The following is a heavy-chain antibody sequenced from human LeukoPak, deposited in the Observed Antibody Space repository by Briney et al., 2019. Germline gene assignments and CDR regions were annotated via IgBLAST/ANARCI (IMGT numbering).Heavy chain of an antibody. Sequence: GGSLRLSCASPVVTFSIDAMSWVRQAPGKGLDWVSAISGSGGSTYYADSVKGRFTISRDNSKNTLYLQMSSLRAEDTAVYYWAHLSMGVLRDMDVWGQGTTVTVSS. CDR1: VVTFSIDA. J-gene: IGHJ6*02. V-gene: IGHV3-23*01. CDR2: ISGSGGST. D-gene: IGHD3-10*01. CDR3: AHLSMGVLRDMDV.